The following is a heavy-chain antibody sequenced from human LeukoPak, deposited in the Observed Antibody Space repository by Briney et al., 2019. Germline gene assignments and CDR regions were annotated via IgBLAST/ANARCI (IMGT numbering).Heavy chain of an antibody. J-gene: IGHJ4*02. D-gene: IGHD4-17*01. V-gene: IGHV3-7*01. CDR1: GFTFSSDS. CDR3: ARDRPPTAFFDS. Sequence: PGGSLRLSCAASGFTFSSDSMNWVRQAPGKGLEWVANIKQDGSEKYYVDSVKGRFTISRDNAKNLLYLQMNSLRVEDTAVYFCARDRPPTAFFDSWGQGTLVTVSS. CDR2: IKQDGSEK.